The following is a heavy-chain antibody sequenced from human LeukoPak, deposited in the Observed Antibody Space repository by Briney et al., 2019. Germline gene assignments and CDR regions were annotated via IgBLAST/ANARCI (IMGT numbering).Heavy chain of an antibody. D-gene: IGHD6-19*01. J-gene: IGHJ4*02. Sequence: HSETLSLTCTVSGYSISSGYYWGWIRQPPGTGLEWIGSIYHSGSTYYNPSLKSRVTISVDTSKNQFSLKLSSVTAADTAVYYCARMSAVAGIDYWGQGTLVTVSS. CDR3: ARMSAVAGIDY. V-gene: IGHV4-38-2*02. CDR2: IYHSGST. CDR1: GYSISSGYY.